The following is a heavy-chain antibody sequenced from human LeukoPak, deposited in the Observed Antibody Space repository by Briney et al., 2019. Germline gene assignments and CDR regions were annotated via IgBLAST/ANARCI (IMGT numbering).Heavy chain of an antibody. CDR2: ISAYNGNT. CDR1: GYTFTSYG. Sequence: ASVKVSCKASGYTFTSYGISWVRQAPGQGLEWMGWISAYNGNTNYAQKLQGRVTMTTDTSTSTAYMELRSLRSEDMAVYYCARSRGSLRGVILDWFDPWGQGTLVTVSS. J-gene: IGHJ5*02. D-gene: IGHD3-10*01. V-gene: IGHV1-18*03. CDR3: ARSRGSLRGVILDWFDP.